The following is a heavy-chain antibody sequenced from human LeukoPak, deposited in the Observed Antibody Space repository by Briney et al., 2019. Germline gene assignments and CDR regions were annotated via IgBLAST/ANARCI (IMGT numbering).Heavy chain of an antibody. Sequence: PSETLSLTCTVSGGSISHYYWSWIRQPPGKGLEWIGYIYYSGSTNYNSSLKSRVTISVDTSKNQFSLKLSSVTAADTAVYYCARATYSSGWYADHNWFDPWGQGTLVTVSS. J-gene: IGHJ5*02. CDR3: ARATYSSGWYADHNWFDP. CDR1: GGSISHYY. V-gene: IGHV4-59*01. D-gene: IGHD6-19*01. CDR2: IYYSGST.